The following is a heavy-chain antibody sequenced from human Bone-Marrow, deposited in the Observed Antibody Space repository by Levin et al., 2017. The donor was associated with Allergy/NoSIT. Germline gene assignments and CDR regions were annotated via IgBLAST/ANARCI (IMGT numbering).Heavy chain of an antibody. D-gene: IGHD3-22*01. CDR3: ATAGRTSGYADAFEF. V-gene: IGHV3-30*04. J-gene: IGHJ3*01. CDR2: ISHDERSI. CDR1: GSMFSSFV. Sequence: GGSLRLSCVVSGSMFSSFVLHWVRQAPGKGLEWVAVISHDERSIIYADSVKGRFTISKDNSKKTLFLQMNSLRDDDTAVYYCATAGRTSGYADAFEFWGQGTMVTVSS.